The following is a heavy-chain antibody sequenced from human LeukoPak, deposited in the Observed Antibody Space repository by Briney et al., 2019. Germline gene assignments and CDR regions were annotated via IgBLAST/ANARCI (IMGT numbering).Heavy chain of an antibody. D-gene: IGHD6-19*01. V-gene: IGHV6-1*01. CDR2: TYYRSKWYS. J-gene: IGHJ6*03. CDR3: ARLPRGTLYSSGWYDNYYYYYYMDV. Sequence: KVSQTLSLTCAISGDSVSSNSAAWNWIRQSPSRGLEWLGRTYYRSKWYSDYAVSVKTRITINPDTSKNQFPLQLNSVTPEDTAVYYCARLPRGTLYSSGWYDNYYYYYYMDVWGKGTTVTISS. CDR1: GDSVSSNSAA.